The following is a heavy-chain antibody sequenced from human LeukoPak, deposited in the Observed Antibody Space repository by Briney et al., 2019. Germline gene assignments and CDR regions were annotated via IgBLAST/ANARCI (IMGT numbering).Heavy chain of an antibody. D-gene: IGHD6-13*01. J-gene: IGHJ6*02. CDR2: IYYDGKNK. V-gene: IGHV3-33*01. CDR3: STGGWPTAGTPRMDV. CDR1: GFTFSDHG. Sequence: GGSLRLSCAASGFTFSDHGIHWVRHAPGKGLEWVAIIYYDGKNKYYADSAKGRFTISRDNPKNTAYLQMNSLRGDDTGVCYCSTGGWPTAGTPRMDVWGQGTTVIVSS.